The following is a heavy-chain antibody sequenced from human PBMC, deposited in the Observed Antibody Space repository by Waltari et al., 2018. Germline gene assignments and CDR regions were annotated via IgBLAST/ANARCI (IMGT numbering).Heavy chain of an antibody. CDR2: INDDGTKE. CDR3: ARSGLVSAFDY. CDR1: GFDFHGYW. J-gene: IGHJ4*02. D-gene: IGHD3-9*01. V-gene: IGHV3-7*01. Sequence: EVQLVESGGGLVQPGGSLRLAGVASGFDFHGYWMGWFRQAPGKSLEWVANINDDGTKEFYVESLKGRVTISRDNAKNSVYLQTTSLRAEDTALYYCARSGLVSAFDYWGQGSLVTVAS.